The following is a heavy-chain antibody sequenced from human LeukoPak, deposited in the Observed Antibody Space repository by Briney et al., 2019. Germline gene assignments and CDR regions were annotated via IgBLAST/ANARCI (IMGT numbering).Heavy chain of an antibody. J-gene: IGHJ4*02. Sequence: GGSLRLSCAASGFTFSSYSMNWVRQAPGKGLEWVSSISSSGSYIYYADSVKGRFTISRDNAKNSLYLQMNSLRAEDTAVYYCVQQLVSTYWGQGTLVTVSS. CDR2: ISSSGSYI. CDR1: GFTFSSYS. V-gene: IGHV3-21*01. CDR3: VQQLVSTY. D-gene: IGHD6-13*01.